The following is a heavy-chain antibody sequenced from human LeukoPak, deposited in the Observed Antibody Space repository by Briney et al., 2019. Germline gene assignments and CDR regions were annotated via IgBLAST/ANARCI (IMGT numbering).Heavy chain of an antibody. CDR1: GFTFSSCS. CDR2: ISSSSSIM. J-gene: IGHJ4*02. Sequence: GGSLRLSCAASGFTFSSCSMNWVRQAPGKGLEWVSYISSSSSIMYYADSVKGRFTISRDNAKNSLYLQMNSLRAEDTAVYYCARVLAGGELFDYWGQGTLVTVSS. D-gene: IGHD2-15*01. V-gene: IGHV3-48*01. CDR3: ARVLAGGELFDY.